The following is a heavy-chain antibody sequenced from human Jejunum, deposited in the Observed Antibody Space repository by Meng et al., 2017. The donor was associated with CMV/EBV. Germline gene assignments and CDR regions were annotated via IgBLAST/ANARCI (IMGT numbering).Heavy chain of an antibody. CDR1: GFSISTSGVV. D-gene: IGHD4-11*01. V-gene: IGHV2-5*01. CDR2: IYWNDDK. Sequence: TFSGFSISTSGVVVGWVRQPPGKALEWLGFIYWNDDKRYSPSLKSRLTITMDTSKNQVVLIMTNMDPVDTATYYCAHRTTVTSVDYWGQGTLVTVSS. CDR3: AHRTTVTSVDY. J-gene: IGHJ4*02.